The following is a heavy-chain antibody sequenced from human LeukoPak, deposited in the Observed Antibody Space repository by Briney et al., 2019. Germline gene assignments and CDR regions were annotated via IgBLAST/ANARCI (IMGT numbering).Heavy chain of an antibody. CDR2: INHSGST. CDR3: ARGRGRSSSGRYRWFDP. V-gene: IGHV4-34*01. CDR1: GGSFSGYY. D-gene: IGHD6-19*01. Sequence: SETLSLTCAVYGGSFSGYYWSWIRQPPGKGLEWIGEINHSGSTNYNPSLKSRVTISVDTSKNQFSLKLSSVTAADTAVYYCARGRGRSSSGRYRWFDPWGQGTLVTVSS. J-gene: IGHJ5*02.